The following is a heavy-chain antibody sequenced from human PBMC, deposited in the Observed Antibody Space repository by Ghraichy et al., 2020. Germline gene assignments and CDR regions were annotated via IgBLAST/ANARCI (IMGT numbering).Heavy chain of an antibody. V-gene: IGHV3-9*01. J-gene: IGHJ6*02. CDR2: ISWNSGSI. D-gene: IGHD2-8*01. Sequence: SLRLSCAASGFTFDDYAMHWVRQGPGKGLEWVSGISWNSGSIGYADSVKGRFTISRDNAKNSLYLQMNSLRTDDTALYYCAKSFYTKNYYYYGMDVWGHGTTVTVSS. CDR1: GFTFDDYA. CDR3: AKSFYTKNYYYYGMDV.